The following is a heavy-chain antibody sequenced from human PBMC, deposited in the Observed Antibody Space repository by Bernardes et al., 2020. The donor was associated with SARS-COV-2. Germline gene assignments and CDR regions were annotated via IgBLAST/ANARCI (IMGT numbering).Heavy chain of an antibody. Sequence: ASVKVSCKASGYTFTGYYMHWVRQAPGQGLEWMGWINPNSGGTNYAQKFQGRVTMTRDTSISTAYMELSRLRSDDTAVYYCARSGGAYDFRGGPELDYWGQGTLVTVSS. V-gene: IGHV1-2*02. J-gene: IGHJ4*02. CDR3: ARSGGAYDFRGGPELDY. CDR1: GYTFTGYY. CDR2: INPNSGGT. D-gene: IGHD3-3*01.